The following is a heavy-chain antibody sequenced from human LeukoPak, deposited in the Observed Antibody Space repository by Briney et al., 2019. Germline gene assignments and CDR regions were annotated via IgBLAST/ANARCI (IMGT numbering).Heavy chain of an antibody. J-gene: IGHJ5*02. D-gene: IGHD3-10*01. CDR3: AKDLKHITMAASGFDP. V-gene: IGHV3-9*01. CDR1: GFTFDDYA. CDR2: ISWNSGSI. Sequence: GGSLRLSCAASGFTFDDYAMHWVRQAPGKGLEWVSGISWNSGSIGYADSVKGRFTISRDNAKNSLYLQMNSLRAEDTALYYCAKDLKHITMAASGFDPWGQGTLVTVSS.